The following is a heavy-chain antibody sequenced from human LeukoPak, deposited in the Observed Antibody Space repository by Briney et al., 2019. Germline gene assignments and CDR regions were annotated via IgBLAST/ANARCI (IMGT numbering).Heavy chain of an antibody. J-gene: IGHJ4*02. CDR1: GFTFSSYA. CDR2: ISGSGGST. CDR3: AKGGVGPTYYFDY. V-gene: IGHV3-23*01. D-gene: IGHD1-26*01. Sequence: GGSLRLSCAAPGFTFSSYAMSWVRQAPGKGLEWVSAISGSGGSTYYADSVKGRFTISRDNSKNTLYLQMNSLRAEDTAVYYCAKGGVGPTYYFDYWGQGTLVTVSS.